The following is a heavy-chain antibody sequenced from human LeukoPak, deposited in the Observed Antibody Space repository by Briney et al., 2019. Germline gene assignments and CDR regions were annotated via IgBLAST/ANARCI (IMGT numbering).Heavy chain of an antibody. D-gene: IGHD5-18*01. Sequence: GGSLRLSCAASGLTFSRDWMSWVRQPPGQGLEWVATIKQDASEEYYVDSVNGRFTISRDNAQNSLYLQMNRLGVEDTAVYYCARDAGYGYDRFDYWGQGTQVTVSS. J-gene: IGHJ4*02. CDR1: GLTFSRDW. CDR2: IKQDASEE. CDR3: ARDAGYGYDRFDY. V-gene: IGHV3-7*01.